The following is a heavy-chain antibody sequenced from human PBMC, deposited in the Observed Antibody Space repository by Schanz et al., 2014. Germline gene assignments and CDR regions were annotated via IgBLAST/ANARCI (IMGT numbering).Heavy chain of an antibody. CDR2: MYINSGST. Sequence: DVQLVESGGTLVQPGGSLRLSCAASGFTFGTFWMSWVRQAPGKGLEWISSMYINSGSTQYADSVKGRFIISRDSSKNTLFLQMNSLRAEDTAVYFCARDGGRDGYNLAFDVWGQGTLVTVSS. CDR1: GFTFGTFW. J-gene: IGHJ3*01. V-gene: IGHV3-23*04. CDR3: ARDGGRDGYNLAFDV. D-gene: IGHD5-12*01.